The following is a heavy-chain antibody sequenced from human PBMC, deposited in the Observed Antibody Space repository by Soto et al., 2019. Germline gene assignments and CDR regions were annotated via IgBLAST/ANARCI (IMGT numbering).Heavy chain of an antibody. J-gene: IGHJ4*02. CDR1: GYNFTTDW. CDR3: AILLVGTVFDYIWGSKY. Sequence: GESLKICCKTSGYNFTTDWIGWVRQKPGEGLEWMGIIFPIDSEITYSPSFEGQVTISADNSISTAYLQWSSLKASDTAMYYCAILLVGTVFDYIWGSKYWGQGTLVTVSS. V-gene: IGHV5-51*01. CDR2: IFPIDSEI. D-gene: IGHD3-16*01.